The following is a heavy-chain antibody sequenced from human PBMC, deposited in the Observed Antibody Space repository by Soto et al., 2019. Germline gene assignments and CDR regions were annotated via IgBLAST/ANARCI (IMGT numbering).Heavy chain of an antibody. CDR3: ARARYQLLHPYYYGMDV. D-gene: IGHD2-2*01. V-gene: IGHV4-59*01. CDR2: IHYSGST. CDR1: GGSISSYY. J-gene: IGHJ6*02. Sequence: QVQLQESGPGLVKPSETLSLTCTVSGGSISSYYWSWIRQSPGKGLEWIWYIHYSGSTKSNPSLKSRVTRSVDTSRNQVSLKLSSVTAADSAVYFCARARYQLLHPYYYGMDVWGQGTTVTVSS.